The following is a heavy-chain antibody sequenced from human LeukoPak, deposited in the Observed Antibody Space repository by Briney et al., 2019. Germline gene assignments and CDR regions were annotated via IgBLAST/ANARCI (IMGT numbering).Heavy chain of an antibody. CDR2: INAGNGNT. Sequence: SVKVSCKASGYTFTSNGISWVRQAPGQRLEWMGWINAGNGNTKYSQKFQGRVTITRDTSASTAYMELSSLRSEDTAVYYCARDQDSSCFDYWGQGTLVTVSS. CDR3: ARDQDSSCFDY. J-gene: IGHJ4*02. V-gene: IGHV1-3*01. D-gene: IGHD3-22*01. CDR1: GYTFTSNG.